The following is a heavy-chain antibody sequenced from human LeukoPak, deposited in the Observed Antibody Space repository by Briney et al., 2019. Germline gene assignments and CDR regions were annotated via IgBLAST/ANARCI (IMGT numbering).Heavy chain of an antibody. D-gene: IGHD3-9*01. CDR3: ARVPSRGYDFLTNYYYYYGLDV. CDR2: ISADSGNT. CDR1: GYTFANYG. J-gene: IGHJ6*02. V-gene: IGHV1-18*01. Sequence: ASVKVSCKASGYTFANYGISWVRQAPGQGLEWMGWISADSGNTKYAQKLQDRVTLTADTSTTTAYMELRSLTSDDTAVYYCARVPSRGYDFLTNYYYYYGLDVWGQGTAVTVSS.